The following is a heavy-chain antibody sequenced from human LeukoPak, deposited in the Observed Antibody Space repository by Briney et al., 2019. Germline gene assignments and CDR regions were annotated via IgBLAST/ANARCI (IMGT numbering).Heavy chain of an antibody. CDR1: GGSISSYY. CDR3: AKHLRRRFFSRTLGFDP. Sequence: SETLSLTCTVSGGSISSYYWSWIRQPPGKGLEWIGEINHSGSTNYNPSLKSRVTISINTSKNQLSLKMSSVTAADTAVYYCAKHLRRRFFSRTLGFDPWGQGTLVTVSS. V-gene: IGHV4-34*01. CDR2: INHSGST. D-gene: IGHD3-3*01. J-gene: IGHJ5*02.